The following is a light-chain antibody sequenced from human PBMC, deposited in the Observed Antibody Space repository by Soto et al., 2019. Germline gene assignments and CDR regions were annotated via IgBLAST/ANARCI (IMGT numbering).Light chain of an antibody. CDR1: QTISSW. CDR2: NAS. V-gene: IGKV1-5*03. J-gene: IGKJ1*01. Sequence: DIQITQFPSTLSGSVGDKVTITCRASQTISSWLAWYQQKPGKAPKLLIYNASTLKSGVPSRFSGSGSGTEFTLTISSLQPDDFATYYCQHYNSYSEAFGQGTKVDI. CDR3: QHYNSYSEA.